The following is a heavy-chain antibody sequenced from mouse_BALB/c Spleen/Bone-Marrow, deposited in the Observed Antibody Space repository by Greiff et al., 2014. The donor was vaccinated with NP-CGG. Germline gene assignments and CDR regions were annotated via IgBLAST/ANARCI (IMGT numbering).Heavy chain of an antibody. CDR2: ILPGSGST. Sequence: QVQLKQSGAELMKPGASVKISCKATGYTFSSYWIERVKQRPGHGLEWIGEILPGSGSTNYNEKFKGKATFTADTSSNTAYMQLSSLTSEDSAVYYCARDWDPFAYWGQGTLVTVSA. CDR3: ARDWDPFAY. V-gene: IGHV1-9*01. D-gene: IGHD4-1*01. J-gene: IGHJ3*01. CDR1: GYTFSSYW.